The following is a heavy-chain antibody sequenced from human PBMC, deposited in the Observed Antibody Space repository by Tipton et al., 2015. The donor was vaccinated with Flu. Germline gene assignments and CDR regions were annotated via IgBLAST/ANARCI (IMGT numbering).Heavy chain of an antibody. D-gene: IGHD5-12*01. CDR3: AGVAKGVSGYDY. J-gene: IGHJ4*02. CDR1: GYIFTSYY. CDR2: INPSDGST. V-gene: IGHV1-46*01. Sequence: QSGAEEKKPGASVKVSCKASGYIFTSYYMHWVRQAPGQGLEWMGRINPSDGSTSYAQKFQGKVTMTRDTSTITVYIELSSLRSEDTAVYYCAGVAKGVSGYDYCGQGTLVTVSS.